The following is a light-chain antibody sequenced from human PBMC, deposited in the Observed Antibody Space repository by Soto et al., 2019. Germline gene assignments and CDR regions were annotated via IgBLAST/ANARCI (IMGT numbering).Light chain of an antibody. V-gene: IGKV1-5*01. J-gene: IGKJ1*01. CDR3: QHYNTYSTWT. CDR1: RTINTY. CDR2: DAS. Sequence: SPSSLSASVGDTITITCRASRTINTYLNWFQQKPGEPPRLLIYDASSLQSGVPSRFSGSGSGTEFTLTISGLQPDDFATYYCQHYNTYSTWTFGQGTKVDIK.